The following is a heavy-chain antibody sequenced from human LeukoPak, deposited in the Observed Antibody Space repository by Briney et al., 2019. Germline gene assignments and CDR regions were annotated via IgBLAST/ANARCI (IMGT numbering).Heavy chain of an antibody. J-gene: IGHJ4*02. Sequence: GGSLRLSCAASGFTLDDYAMHWVRQAPGKGLEWVSGISWNSGSIGYADSVKGRFTISRDNAKNSLYLQMNSLRAEDTAVYYCARDVYYGSGSPRLDYWGQGTLVTVSS. V-gene: IGHV3-9*01. CDR2: ISWNSGSI. D-gene: IGHD3-10*01. CDR1: GFTLDDYA. CDR3: ARDVYYGSGSPRLDY.